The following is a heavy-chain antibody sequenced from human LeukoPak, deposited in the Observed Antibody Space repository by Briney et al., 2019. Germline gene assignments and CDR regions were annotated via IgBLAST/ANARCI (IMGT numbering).Heavy chain of an antibody. J-gene: IGHJ3*02. V-gene: IGHV1-2*02. D-gene: IGHD1-26*01. CDR3: ARDRQSGGFDAVDI. Sequence: GASVKVSCKDCGYTFTAYYIHWVGQAPGKGLEWMGWINPDSGGTHYAQKLQGRVTMTRETSISTAYMELSGLRSDDTAMYYCARDRQSGGFDAVDIWGQGTMVTGS. CDR2: INPDSGGT. CDR1: GYTFTAYY.